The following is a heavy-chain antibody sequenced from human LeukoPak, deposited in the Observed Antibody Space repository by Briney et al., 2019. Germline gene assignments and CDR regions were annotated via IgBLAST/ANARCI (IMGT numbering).Heavy chain of an antibody. CDR3: ARGGNYYMDV. V-gene: IGHV3-11*04. CDR1: GFTFSDYY. Sequence: GGSLGLSCAASGFTFSDYYMSWIRQAPGKGLEWVSYIGGSSSSMYYADSVEGRFTISRDNAKRSLFLQMNSLRVEDTAVYYCARGGNYYMDVWGKGTTVTVSS. CDR2: IGGSSSSM. J-gene: IGHJ6*03.